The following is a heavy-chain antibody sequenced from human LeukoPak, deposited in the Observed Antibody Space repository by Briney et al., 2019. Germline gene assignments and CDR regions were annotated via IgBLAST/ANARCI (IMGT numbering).Heavy chain of an antibody. CDR3: ATSRDYRYGVY. J-gene: IGHJ4*02. D-gene: IGHD3-9*01. Sequence: ASVTVSFTASGYTFTSYYMHWVRQAPGQGLEWMGIINPSGGSTSYAQKFQGRVTMTRDTSTSTVYMELSSLRSEDTAVYYCATSRDYRYGVYWGQGTLVTVSS. CDR1: GYTFTSYY. CDR2: INPSGGST. V-gene: IGHV1-46*01.